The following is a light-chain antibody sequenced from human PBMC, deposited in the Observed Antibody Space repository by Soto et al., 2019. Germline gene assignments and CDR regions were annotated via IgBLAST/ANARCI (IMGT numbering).Light chain of an antibody. Sequence: EIVMTQSPATLSVSPGQTVSLSCRASQSVSTTLAWYHQKPGQAPRLLVYGASTRATGIPARLSGSGAGTVFTLTITSLQSEDFGVYFYQQYKDWPTTFGQGTKVEIK. CDR1: QSVSTT. V-gene: IGKV3-15*01. CDR2: GAS. J-gene: IGKJ1*01. CDR3: QQYKDWPTT.